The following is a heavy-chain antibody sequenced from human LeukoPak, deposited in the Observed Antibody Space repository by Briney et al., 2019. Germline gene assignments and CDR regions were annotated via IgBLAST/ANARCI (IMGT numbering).Heavy chain of an antibody. CDR1: GFTFSDYY. CDR2: ISGSGGST. D-gene: IGHD3-3*01. Sequence: GGSLRLSCAASGFTFSDYYMSWVRQAPGKGLEWVSAISGSGGSTYYADSVKGRFTISRGNSKNTLYLQMNSLRAEDTAVYYCAKDYGFLEWLVEYFQHWGQGTLVTVSS. V-gene: IGHV3-23*01. CDR3: AKDYGFLEWLVEYFQH. J-gene: IGHJ1*01.